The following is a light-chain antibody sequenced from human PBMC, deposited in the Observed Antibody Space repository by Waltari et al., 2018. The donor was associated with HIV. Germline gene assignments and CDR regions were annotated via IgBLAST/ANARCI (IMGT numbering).Light chain of an antibody. CDR3: SSRDSSGHQIV. J-gene: IGLJ1*01. CDR2: GEN. CDR1: TLRRYD. Sequence: SSELTQDPAVSVALGQTVRITCQGNTLRRYDATWYQQRPGQAPIIVMYGENNRHTGIPDRFSVSSSGTTASLTITGAQAEDEADYYCSSRDSSGHQIVFGTGTQVTVL. V-gene: IGLV3-19*01.